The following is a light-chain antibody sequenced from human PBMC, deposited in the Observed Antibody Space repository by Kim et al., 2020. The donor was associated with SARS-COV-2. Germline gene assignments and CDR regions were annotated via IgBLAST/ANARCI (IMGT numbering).Light chain of an antibody. CDR2: DVS. CDR1: SSDVGGYNY. Sequence: QSALTQPASVSGSPGQSITISCTGTSSDVGGYNYVSWYQQHPGKAPKLMIYDVSKRPSGVSNRFSGSKSGNTASLTISGLQAVDEADYYCSSYTSSSTWVFGTGTKVTVL. CDR3: SSYTSSSTWV. J-gene: IGLJ1*01. V-gene: IGLV2-14*01.